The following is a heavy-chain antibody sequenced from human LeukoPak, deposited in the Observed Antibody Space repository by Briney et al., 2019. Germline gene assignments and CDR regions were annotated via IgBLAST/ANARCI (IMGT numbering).Heavy chain of an antibody. CDR2: INTNTGDP. V-gene: IGHV7-4-1*02. CDR1: GYTFTSYA. D-gene: IGHD3-10*01. J-gene: IGHJ6*02. Sequence: ASVKVSCKTSGYTFTSYAMNWVRQAPGQGLEWMGWINTNTGDPTYAQGFAGRLVLSLDTSVSTAFLQISSLKAEDTAVYYCARFYLYGSGSYLDYYYGMDVWGQGTSVTVSS. CDR3: ARFYLYGSGSYLDYYYGMDV.